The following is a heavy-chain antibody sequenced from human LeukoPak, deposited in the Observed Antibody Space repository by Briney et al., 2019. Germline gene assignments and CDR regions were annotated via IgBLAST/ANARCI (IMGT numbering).Heavy chain of an antibody. J-gene: IGHJ3*02. CDR1: GDSISTYY. Sequence: SETLSLTCTVSGDSISTYYWSWIRQPPGKGLEWIGYIYYSGSTNYNPSLKSRVTILVDTSKNQFSLKLSSVTAADTAVYYCARVFGAGYDFRGAFDIWGQGTMVTVSS. CDR2: IYYSGST. D-gene: IGHD5-12*01. CDR3: ARVFGAGYDFRGAFDI. V-gene: IGHV4-59*01.